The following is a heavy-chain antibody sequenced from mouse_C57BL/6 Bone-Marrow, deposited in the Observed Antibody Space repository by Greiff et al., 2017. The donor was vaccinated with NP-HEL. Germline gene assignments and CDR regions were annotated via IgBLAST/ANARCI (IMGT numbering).Heavy chain of an antibody. J-gene: IGHJ4*01. D-gene: IGHD2-10*01. CDR1: GYTFTSYW. V-gene: IGHV1-64*01. CDR3: ARYRPTTYAMDY. Sequence: QVQLKQPGAELVKPGASVKLSCKASGYTFTSYWMHWVKQRPGQGLEWIGMIHPNSGSTNYNEKFKSKATLTVDKSSSTAYMQLSSLTSEDSAVYYCARYRPTTYAMDYWGQGTSVTVSS. CDR2: IHPNSGST.